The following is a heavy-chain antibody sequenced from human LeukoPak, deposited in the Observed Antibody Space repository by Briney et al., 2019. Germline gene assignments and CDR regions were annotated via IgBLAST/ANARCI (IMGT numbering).Heavy chain of an antibody. CDR3: ARDSSSWDY. D-gene: IGHD6-13*01. CDR1: GFTFSSFE. J-gene: IGHJ4*02. CDR2: ITSSGGAK. Sequence: GGSLRLSCAASGFTFSSFEMNWVRQAPGKGLAWVSYITSSGGAKRYADSVKGRFTISRDNARNSLYLQLNSLRADDTAVYYCARDSSSWDYWGQGTLVTVSS. V-gene: IGHV3-48*03.